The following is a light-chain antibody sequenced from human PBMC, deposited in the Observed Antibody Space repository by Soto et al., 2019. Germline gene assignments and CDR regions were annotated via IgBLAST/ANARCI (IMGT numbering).Light chain of an antibody. V-gene: IGKV3-20*01. CDR2: DAS. J-gene: IGKJ4*01. Sequence: EIVLTPSPGTLSLSPGERATLSCRASQTVRNNYLAWYQQKPGQAPRLLIYDASSRATGIPDRFSGGGSGTDFTLTISRLEPEDFAVYYCQQYGSSPPLTFGGGTKGDIK. CDR3: QQYGSSPPLT. CDR1: QTVRNNY.